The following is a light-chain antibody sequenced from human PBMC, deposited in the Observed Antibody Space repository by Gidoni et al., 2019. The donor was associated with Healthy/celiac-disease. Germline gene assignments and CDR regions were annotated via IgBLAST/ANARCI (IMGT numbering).Light chain of an antibody. V-gene: IGKV3-20*01. CDR1: QSVSSSY. CDR3: QQYGSSPDT. CDR2: GAS. Sequence: EMVLTQTTGPLSLSPGESATLSCRASQSVSSSYLAWYQHKPGQAPRLLIYGASRRATGIPDRFSCSGSGTDFTLTIRRLVPEDFAVYYCQQYGSSPDTFGQGTKLEIK. J-gene: IGKJ2*01.